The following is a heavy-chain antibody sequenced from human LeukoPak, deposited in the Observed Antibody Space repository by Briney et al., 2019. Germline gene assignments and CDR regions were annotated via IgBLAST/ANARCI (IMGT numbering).Heavy chain of an antibody. Sequence: PSETLSLTCTVSGGSISSYYWSRIRQPPGKGLEWIGYIYYSGSTNYNPSLKSRVTISVDTSKNQFSLKLSSVTAADTAVYYCARLIGGYDFWSGYPTAYYFDYWGQGTLVTVSS. CDR1: GGSISSYY. D-gene: IGHD3-3*01. J-gene: IGHJ4*02. CDR3: ARLIGGYDFWSGYPTAYYFDY. V-gene: IGHV4-59*08. CDR2: IYYSGST.